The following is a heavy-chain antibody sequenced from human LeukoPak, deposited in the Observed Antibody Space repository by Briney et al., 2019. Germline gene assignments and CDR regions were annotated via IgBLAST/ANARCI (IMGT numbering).Heavy chain of an antibody. CDR2: VTGNGAET. CDR3: AKRDGPYFFDY. CDR1: GFLFFNYG. V-gene: IGHV3-23*01. J-gene: IGHJ4*02. Sequence: GESLRLSCAASGFLFFNYGMNWVRQAPGKGLEWVSVVTGNGAETKYADSVKGRFTVFRDNSKNMLYLQMDRLRADDTAVYYCAKRDGPYFFDYWGQGTPVTVSS.